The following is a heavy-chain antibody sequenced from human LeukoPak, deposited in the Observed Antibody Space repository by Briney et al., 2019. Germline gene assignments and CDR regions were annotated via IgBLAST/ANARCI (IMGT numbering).Heavy chain of an antibody. CDR1: GYTFTGYY. CDR3: ARDIAVAGTGADYTFDI. Sequence: ASMKVSCKASGYTFTGYYVHWVRQAPGQGLEWMGWINPNSGGTHFAQKFQDRVTMTRDTSISSAYMELSRLRSGDTAFYYCARDIAVAGTGADYTFDIWGQGTMVTVSS. CDR2: INPNSGGT. V-gene: IGHV1-2*02. J-gene: IGHJ3*02. D-gene: IGHD6-19*01.